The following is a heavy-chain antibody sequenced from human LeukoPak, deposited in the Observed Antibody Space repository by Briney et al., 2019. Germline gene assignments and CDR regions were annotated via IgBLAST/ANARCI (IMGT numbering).Heavy chain of an antibody. Sequence: PGGSLRLSCAASGFTVSSNYMSWVRQAPGKGLEWVSVIYSGGSTYYADFVKGRFTISRDNSKNTLYLQMNSLRAEDTAVYYCAREGTPYYDSSGYYPGAFDIWGQGTMVTVSS. J-gene: IGHJ3*02. CDR2: IYSGGST. D-gene: IGHD3-22*01. CDR3: AREGTPYYDSSGYYPGAFDI. V-gene: IGHV3-66*02. CDR1: GFTVSSNY.